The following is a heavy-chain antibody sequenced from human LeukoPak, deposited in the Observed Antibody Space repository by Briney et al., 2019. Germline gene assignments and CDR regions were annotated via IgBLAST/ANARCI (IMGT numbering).Heavy chain of an antibody. J-gene: IGHJ3*02. V-gene: IGHV4-61*02. CDR2: IYTSGST. CDR1: GGSISSGSYH. CDR3: AREGGAHAFDI. Sequence: SETLSLTCTVSGGSISSGSYHWSWIRQPAGKGLEWIGRIYTSGSTNYNPSLKSRVTISVDTSKNQFSLKLSSVTAADTAVYYCAREGGAHAFDIWGQGTMVTVSS. D-gene: IGHD1-26*01.